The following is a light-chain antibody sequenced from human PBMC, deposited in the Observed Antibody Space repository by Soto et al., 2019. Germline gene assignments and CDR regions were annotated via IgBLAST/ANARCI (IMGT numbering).Light chain of an antibody. CDR2: DAS. CDR3: QQHSNWPLT. CDR1: QSVSSS. V-gene: IGKV3-11*01. J-gene: IGKJ5*01. Sequence: EIVLIQSPATLSLSPGERATLSCRASQSVSSSLAWYQQNPDQAPRLLIFDASNRATGIPVRFSGSGSGTDFTLTISSLEPEDFTVYYCQQHSNWPLTFGGGTRLEIK.